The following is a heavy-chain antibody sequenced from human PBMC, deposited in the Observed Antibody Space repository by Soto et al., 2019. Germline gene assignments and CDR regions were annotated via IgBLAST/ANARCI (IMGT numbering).Heavy chain of an antibody. CDR3: ARDRDSSYFPPPYYFDS. CDR1: AFTFRSYT. V-gene: IGHV3-30*04. D-gene: IGHD4-4*01. CDR2: ISYDGSKT. J-gene: IGHJ4*02. Sequence: GGSLRLSCAASAFTFRSYTMHWFRQAPGKGLEWVATISYDGSKTNYADSVRGRFTISRDNSKSTLFLQMDSLRPEDTAVYSCARDRDSSYFPPPYYFDSWGQGTLVTVSS.